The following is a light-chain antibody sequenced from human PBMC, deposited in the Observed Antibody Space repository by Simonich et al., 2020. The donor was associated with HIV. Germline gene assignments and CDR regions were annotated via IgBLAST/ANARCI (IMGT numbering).Light chain of an antibody. J-gene: IGLJ1*01. CDR1: SSDVGGSKF. Sequence: SALTQPPSVSGSPGQSITISCTGTSSDVGGSKFVSWYHQHPGKAPKLVIYEGSKRPSGVSKRFSGSKSGNTASLTISGLQAEDEADYYCCSYAGFSTFNYVFGTGTKVTVL. CDR2: EGS. V-gene: IGLV2-23*03. CDR3: CSYAGFSTFNYV.